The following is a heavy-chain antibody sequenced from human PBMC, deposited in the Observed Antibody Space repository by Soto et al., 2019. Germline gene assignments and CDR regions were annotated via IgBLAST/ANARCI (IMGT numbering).Heavy chain of an antibody. CDR3: AHAYGGRSLY. J-gene: IGHJ4*02. Sequence: QITLKESGPTLVKPTQTLTLTCTFSGFSLTTDRVGVGWIRQPPGEALEWLAVIYWDDSKTYRPSLESRLTITKDTSKNQVALTMTNMDSLDTATYYCAHAYGGRSLYWGQGTLVTDSS. D-gene: IGHD1-26*01. CDR2: IYWDDSK. CDR1: GFSLTTDRVG. V-gene: IGHV2-5*02.